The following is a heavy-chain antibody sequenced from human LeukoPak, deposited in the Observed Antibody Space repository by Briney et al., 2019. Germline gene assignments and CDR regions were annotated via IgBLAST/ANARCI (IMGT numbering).Heavy chain of an antibody. Sequence: GASVKVSCKASGGTFSRYAINWVRQAPGQGPEWMGGTIPMFGTTNYAQKFQGRVTITADESTSTAYMELSSLRSEDTAVYYCARVEGLRGYYYYMDVWGKGTTVTVSS. D-gene: IGHD4-17*01. J-gene: IGHJ6*03. CDR2: TIPMFGTT. CDR1: GGTFSRYA. CDR3: ARVEGLRGYYYYMDV. V-gene: IGHV1-69*13.